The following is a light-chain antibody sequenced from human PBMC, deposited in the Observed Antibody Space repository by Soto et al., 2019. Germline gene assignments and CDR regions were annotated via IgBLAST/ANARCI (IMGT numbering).Light chain of an antibody. CDR1: QNIDSW. V-gene: IGKV1-5*01. Sequence: DIQVTQSPSTLSASVGDRVTISCRASQNIDSWLAWYQQKPGKAPKLLIYDASSLESGVPSRFSGSGSGTEFTLTISCLQPDDFATYDCQQYNSYPYSFGPGTKVDIK. CDR2: DAS. J-gene: IGKJ3*01. CDR3: QQYNSYPYS.